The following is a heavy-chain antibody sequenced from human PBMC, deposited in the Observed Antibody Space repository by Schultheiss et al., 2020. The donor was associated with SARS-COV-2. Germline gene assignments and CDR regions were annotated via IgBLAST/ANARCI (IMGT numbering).Heavy chain of an antibody. CDR2: IYYSGST. CDR3: ARLGYSGYDQSHS. Sequence: GSLRLSCAVYGGSFSGYYWSWIRQPAGKGLEWIGSIYYSGSTYYNPSLKSRVTISVDTSKNQFSLKLSSVTAADTAVYYCARLGYSGYDQSHSWGQGTLVTVSS. CDR1: GGSFSGYY. D-gene: IGHD5-12*01. J-gene: IGHJ4*02. V-gene: IGHV4-59*05.